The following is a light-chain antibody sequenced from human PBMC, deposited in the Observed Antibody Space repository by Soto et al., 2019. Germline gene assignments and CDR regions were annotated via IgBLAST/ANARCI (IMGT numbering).Light chain of an antibody. Sequence: QSALTQPASVSGSPGQSITISCTGASSDVGNCNCVSWYQQHPGKAPKLMIYEVSNRPSGVSDRFSGSKAGNTASLTISGLQAEDEADYYCSSFTTSSTWVFDGGTQLTVL. CDR2: EVS. V-gene: IGLV2-14*01. J-gene: IGLJ3*02. CDR1: SSDVGNCNC. CDR3: SSFTTSSTWV.